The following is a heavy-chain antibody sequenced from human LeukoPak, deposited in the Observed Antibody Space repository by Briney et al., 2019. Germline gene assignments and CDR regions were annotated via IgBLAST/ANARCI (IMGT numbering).Heavy chain of an antibody. D-gene: IGHD3-22*01. CDR1: GLRFSDYY. V-gene: IGHV3-11*01. CDR2: ISSGGDIM. J-gene: IGHJ4*02. Sequence: GGSLRLSCAASGLRFSDYYVSWIRQAPGKGLQWVSYISSGGDIMHYADSVKGRFTSSRDNAKNSGYLEMNSLGAEDTAVYYCAKYGSGYSFDYWGQGTLVTVSS. CDR3: AKYGSGYSFDY.